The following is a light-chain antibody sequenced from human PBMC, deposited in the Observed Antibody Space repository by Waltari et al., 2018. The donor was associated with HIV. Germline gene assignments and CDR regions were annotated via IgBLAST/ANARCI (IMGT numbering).Light chain of an antibody. J-gene: IGLJ2*01. V-gene: IGLV1-44*01. Sequence: QSVLTQPPSASGTPGQRVTISCSGSSSNIGSNTVNWYQQLPGTAPKLLIYSNNQRPSGVPDRVSGSKSGTSASLAISGLQSEDEAEYYWAAWDDSLNGVVFGGGTKLTVL. CDR1: SSNIGSNT. CDR2: SNN. CDR3: AAWDDSLNGVV.